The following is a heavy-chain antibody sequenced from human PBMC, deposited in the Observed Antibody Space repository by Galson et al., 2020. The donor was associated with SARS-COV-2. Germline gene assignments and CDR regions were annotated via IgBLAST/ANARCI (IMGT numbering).Heavy chain of an antibody. CDR2: SYYSGIT. D-gene: IGHD1-1*01. V-gene: IGHV4-59*08. J-gene: IGHJ6*02. CDR1: GGSISNYY. CDR3: ARLESYYYGMDV. Sequence: SETLSITCTVSGGSISNYYWSWIRQPPGKGLEWIGYSYYSGITDYNPSLKSRATISVDTSKNQVSLELSSVTAADTAVYYCARLESYYYGMDVWGQGTTVTVSS.